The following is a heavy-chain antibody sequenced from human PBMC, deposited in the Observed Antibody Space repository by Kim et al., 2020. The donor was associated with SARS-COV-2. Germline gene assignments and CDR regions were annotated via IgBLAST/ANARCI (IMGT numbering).Heavy chain of an antibody. CDR2: MNPNSGNT. D-gene: IGHD6-13*01. V-gene: IGHV1-8*01. J-gene: IGHJ6*02. CDR1: GYTFTSYD. Sequence: ASVKVSCKASGYTFTSYDINWVRQATGQGLEWMGWMNPNSGNTGYAQKFQGRVTMTRNTSISTAYMELSSLRSEDTAVYYCATLNGGSSSWYRPDLYYYYYYGMDVWGQGTTVTVSS. CDR3: ATLNGGSSSWYRPDLYYYYYYGMDV.